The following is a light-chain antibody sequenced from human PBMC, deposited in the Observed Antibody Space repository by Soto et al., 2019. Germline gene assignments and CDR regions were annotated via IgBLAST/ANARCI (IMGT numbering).Light chain of an antibody. V-gene: IGLV2-18*02. CDR2: EVS. CDR3: SSFTSDSTLV. J-gene: IGLJ2*01. Sequence: QSALPQPPSVSGSPGQSATISCTGTNSDVGSYNRVSWYQQPPGTAPKVMIYEVSNRPSGVPDRFSGSKSGNTASLTISGLQAEDEADYYCSSFTSDSTLVFGGGTKLTVL. CDR1: NSDVGSYNR.